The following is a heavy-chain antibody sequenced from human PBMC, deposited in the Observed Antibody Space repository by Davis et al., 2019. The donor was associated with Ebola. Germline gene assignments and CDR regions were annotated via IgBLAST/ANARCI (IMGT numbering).Heavy chain of an antibody. D-gene: IGHD6-13*01. CDR1: GGSISTYY. CDR3: ARTPQYSSYGSYFDY. Sequence: SETLSLTCTVSGGSISTYYWSWIRQPPGKGLDWIGYAYYTGSTNYNPSLKSRVTMSLDTSKNQFSLNVSSVTAADSAMYYCARTPQYSSYGSYFDYWDQGTLVTVSS. CDR2: AYYTGST. J-gene: IGHJ4*02. V-gene: IGHV4-59*01.